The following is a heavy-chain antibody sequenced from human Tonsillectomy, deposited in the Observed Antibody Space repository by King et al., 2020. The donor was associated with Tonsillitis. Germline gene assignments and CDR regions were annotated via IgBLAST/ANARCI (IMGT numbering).Heavy chain of an antibody. D-gene: IGHD2/OR15-2a*01. V-gene: IGHV3-21*01. CDR1: GFTFSSYS. J-gene: IGHJ3*02. Sequence: VQLVESGGGLVKPGGSLRLSCAASGFTFSSYSINWVRQSPGKGLYWVSSISSSSSFIYYADSVKGRFTISRDNAKNSLYLQMNSLRAEDTAVYYCPRAVSLTAFDIWGQGTMVTVSS. CDR2: ISSSSSFI. CDR3: PRAVSLTAFDI.